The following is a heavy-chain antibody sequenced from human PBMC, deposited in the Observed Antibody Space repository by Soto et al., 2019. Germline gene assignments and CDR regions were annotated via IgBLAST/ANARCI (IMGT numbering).Heavy chain of an antibody. J-gene: IGHJ6*02. CDR2: INHSGST. Sequence: SETLSLTSAVYGGCFSGYYWSWIRQPPGKGLEWIGEINHSGSTNYNPSLKSRVTISVDTSKNQFSLKLSSVTAADTAVYYCARGRVGRWFGDPLGYYYYYGMDVWGQGTTVTVSS. D-gene: IGHD3-10*01. V-gene: IGHV4-34*01. CDR3: ARGRVGRWFGDPLGYYYYYGMDV. CDR1: GGCFSGYY.